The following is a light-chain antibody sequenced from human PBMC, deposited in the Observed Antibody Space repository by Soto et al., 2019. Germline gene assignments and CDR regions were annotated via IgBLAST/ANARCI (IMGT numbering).Light chain of an antibody. Sequence: VLTQTPLSLSVTPGQPASMSCKSSQSLLYSDGQTYLYWYLQRPGQPPQLLIYDGSNRFSGVPDRFSGSGSGTDFTLKISRVEAEDVGVYYCMQRSHVPITFGQGTRLESK. J-gene: IGKJ5*01. CDR1: QSLLYSDGQTY. CDR2: DGS. CDR3: MQRSHVPIT. V-gene: IGKV2D-29*01.